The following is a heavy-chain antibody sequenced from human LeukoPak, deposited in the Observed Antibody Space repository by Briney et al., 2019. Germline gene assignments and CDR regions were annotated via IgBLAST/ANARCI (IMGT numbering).Heavy chain of an antibody. V-gene: IGHV3-7*04. J-gene: IGHJ2*01. CDR1: GFTFSTYG. CDR2: IKEDGSDK. Sequence: GGSLRLSCAASGFTFSTYGMNWVRQAPGKGLEWVAHIKEDGSDKNYVDSVKGRFTISRDNAKNSLYLQMNCLRVENTSVYYCARVHWYFDFWGRGTLVTVSS. CDR3: ARVHWYFDF.